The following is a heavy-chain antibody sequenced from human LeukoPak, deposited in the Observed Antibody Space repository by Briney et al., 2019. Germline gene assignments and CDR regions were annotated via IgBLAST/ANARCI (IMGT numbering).Heavy chain of an antibody. D-gene: IGHD4-17*01. CDR1: GYTFTSYH. V-gene: IGHV1-8*01. CDR2: MNPNSGVT. J-gene: IGHJ4*02. Sequence: GASVKVSCKASGYTFTSYHINWVRQATGQGREWMGWMNPNSGVTGYAQKFQGRVSTTRDTSISTAYMELSSLRSEDTAVYFCARGAIYPKSGDYANYYFDYWGQGTLVTVSS. CDR3: ARGAIYPKSGDYANYYFDY.